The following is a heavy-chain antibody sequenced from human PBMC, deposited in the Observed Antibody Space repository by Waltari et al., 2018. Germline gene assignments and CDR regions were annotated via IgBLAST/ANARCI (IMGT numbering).Heavy chain of an antibody. CDR3: ARAHD. J-gene: IGHJ4*02. CDR2: IKEDGSVQ. CDR1: GFTFSTTW. Sequence: EVQLVDSGGGLVQPGGSLRVSCAASGFTFSTTWMSWVGQAPGKGLGWVASIKEDGSVQNEVDSVKGRFTISGANAKNSLYLQMNSLRPEDTAVYFCARAHDWGQGTGVTVSS. V-gene: IGHV3-7*04.